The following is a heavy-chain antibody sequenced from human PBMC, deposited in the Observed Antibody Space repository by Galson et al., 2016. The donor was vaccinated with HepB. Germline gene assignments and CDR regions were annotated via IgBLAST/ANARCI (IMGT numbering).Heavy chain of an antibody. V-gene: IGHV3-53*01. D-gene: IGHD4-23*01. CDR2: LYGGGGT. CDR1: TFTFRSYA. Sequence: SLRLSCAASTFTFRSYAMNWVRRAPGKGLECVSVLYGGGGTYHTDSVKGRFSVSRDNSKNIVYLQMNSLRADDTAVYYCVGYGGNSVWGQGTLVTVSS. J-gene: IGHJ4*02. CDR3: VGYGGNSV.